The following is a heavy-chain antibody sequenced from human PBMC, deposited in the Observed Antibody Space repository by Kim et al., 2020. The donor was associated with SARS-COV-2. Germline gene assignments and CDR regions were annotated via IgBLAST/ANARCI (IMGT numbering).Heavy chain of an antibody. J-gene: IGHJ4*02. D-gene: IGHD6-13*01. V-gene: IGHV3-23*01. CDR3: AKLPSRSSASFDH. Sequence: YAASVKGRFTISRDNSKRTVYLQMNSLRADDTAVYYCAKLPSRSSASFDHWGQGTLVTVSS.